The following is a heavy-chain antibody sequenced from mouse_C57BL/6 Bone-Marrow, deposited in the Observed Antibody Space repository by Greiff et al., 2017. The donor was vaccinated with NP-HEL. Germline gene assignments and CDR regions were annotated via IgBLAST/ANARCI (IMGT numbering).Heavy chain of an antibody. CDR1: GYTFTSYW. Sequence: VQLQQPGAELVRPGTSVKLSCKASGYTFTSYWMHWVKQRPGQGLEWIGVIDPSDSYTNYTQKFKGKATLTVDTSSSTAYVQRSRLTSEDSAVYYCARPLRYYYGSSYGYFDVWCTGTTVTVSS. CDR2: IDPSDSYT. CDR3: ARPLRYYYGSSYGYFDV. J-gene: IGHJ1*03. D-gene: IGHD1-1*01. V-gene: IGHV1-59*01.